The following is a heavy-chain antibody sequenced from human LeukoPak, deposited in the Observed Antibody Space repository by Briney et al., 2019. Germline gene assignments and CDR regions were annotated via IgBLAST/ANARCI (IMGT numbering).Heavy chain of an antibody. CDR3: PRGGSASPPVKYCSGCSCYSQSFYYGMDV. CDR1: GFTFSSYS. Sequence: GGSLRLSCAASGFTFSSYSMNWVRQAPGKGLEWVSSISSSSSYIYYADSVKGRFTISRDNAKNSLYLQMNSLRAEDTAVYYCPRGGSASPPVKYCSGCSCYSQSFYYGMDVWGQGTTVTVSS. CDR2: ISSSSSYI. V-gene: IGHV3-21*01. J-gene: IGHJ6*02. D-gene: IGHD2-15*01.